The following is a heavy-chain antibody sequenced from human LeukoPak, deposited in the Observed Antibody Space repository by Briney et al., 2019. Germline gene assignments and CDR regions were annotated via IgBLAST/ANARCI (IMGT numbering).Heavy chain of an antibody. J-gene: IGHJ3*02. CDR3: ARARGRYCSSTSCYTIGAFDI. Sequence: ASVKVSCKASGYTFTGYYMHWVRQAPGQGLEWMGRINPNSGGTNYAQRFQGRVTMTRDTSISTAYMELSRLRSDDTAVYYCARARGRYCSSTSCYTIGAFDIWGQGTMVTVSS. CDR1: GYTFTGYY. CDR2: INPNSGGT. D-gene: IGHD2-2*02. V-gene: IGHV1-2*06.